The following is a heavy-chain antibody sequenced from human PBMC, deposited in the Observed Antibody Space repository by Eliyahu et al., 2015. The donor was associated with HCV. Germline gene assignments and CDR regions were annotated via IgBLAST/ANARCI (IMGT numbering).Heavy chain of an antibody. CDR3: ASGGGGIAVTGTGGWFDP. CDR2: IHYRGST. V-gene: IGHV4-59*07. CDR1: GGSIXTYY. Sequence: QVQLQESGPGLVKPSDTLSLTCTVSGGSIXTYYWSWIRQPPGKGLEWIGYIHYRGSTNYNPSLKSRVTISIDTSKNQFSLDLTSVTAADTAMYYCASGGGGIAVTGTGGWFDPWGQGTLVTVSS. D-gene: IGHD6-19*01. J-gene: IGHJ5*02.